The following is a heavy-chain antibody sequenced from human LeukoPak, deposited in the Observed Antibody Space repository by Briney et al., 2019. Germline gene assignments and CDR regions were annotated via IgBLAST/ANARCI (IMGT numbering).Heavy chain of an antibody. D-gene: IGHD5-24*01. Sequence: GGSLRPSCAASGFTVSSNYMSWVRQAPGKGLEWVSVIYSGGSTYYADSVKGRFTISRDNSKNTLYLQMNSLRAEDTAVYYCVRDGGDGYNSIDYWGQGTLVTVSS. CDR1: GFTVSSNY. V-gene: IGHV3-66*01. CDR3: VRDGGDGYNSIDY. J-gene: IGHJ4*02. CDR2: IYSGGST.